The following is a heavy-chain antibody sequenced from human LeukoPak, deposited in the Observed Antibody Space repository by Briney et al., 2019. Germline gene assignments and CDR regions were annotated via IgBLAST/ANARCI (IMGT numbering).Heavy chain of an antibody. CDR2: ISAYNGNT. Sequence: ASVKVSCKASGYTFTSYGISWVRQAPGQGLGWMGWISAYNGNTNYAQKLQGRVTMTTDTSTSTAYMELRSLRSDDTAVYYCARDRLLLRYFDWLSPEIKPLRYWGQGTLVTVSS. CDR1: GYTFTSYG. D-gene: IGHD3-9*01. J-gene: IGHJ4*02. CDR3: ARDRLLLRYFDWLSPEIKPLRY. V-gene: IGHV1-18*01.